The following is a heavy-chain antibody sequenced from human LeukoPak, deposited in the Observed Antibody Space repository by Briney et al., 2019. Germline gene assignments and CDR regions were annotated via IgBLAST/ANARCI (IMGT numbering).Heavy chain of an antibody. J-gene: IGHJ4*02. V-gene: IGHV1-18*01. D-gene: IGHD2-2*01. CDR3: ARGLARVVPAAMGIDY. CDR1: GYTFTSYG. Sequence: ASVKVSCKASGYTFTSYGISWVRQAPGQGLEWMGWISAYNGNTNYAQKPQGRVTITTDTSTSTAYMELRSLRSDDTAVYYCARGLARVVPAAMGIDYWGQGTLVTVSS. CDR2: ISAYNGNT.